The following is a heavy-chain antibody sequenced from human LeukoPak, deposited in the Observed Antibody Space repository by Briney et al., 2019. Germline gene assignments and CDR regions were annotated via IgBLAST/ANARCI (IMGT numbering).Heavy chain of an antibody. J-gene: IGHJ6*02. CDR2: IDYSGST. D-gene: IGHD6-6*01. CDR3: ARDRPLYGMDV. V-gene: IGHV4-59*01. CDR1: GGSISTYY. Sequence: SETLSLTCTVSGGSISTYYWSWIRQPPGKGLEWIGNIDYSGSTNYSPSLRSRVTISEDTSKNQFSLKLTSVIAADTAVYYCARDRPLYGMDVWGQGATVTVSS.